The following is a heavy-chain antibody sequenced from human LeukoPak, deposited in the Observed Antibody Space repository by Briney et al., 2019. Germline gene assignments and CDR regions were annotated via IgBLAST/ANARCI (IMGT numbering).Heavy chain of an antibody. J-gene: IGHJ6*04. D-gene: IGHD3-10*01. Sequence: AAVKDSCKASGYTFTSYGTSWGRQAPGQGLEWMGWISAYNGNTNYAQKLQGRVTMTPDPSTSTAYMELRSLRSDATAVYYCARVPTYYGSGFYGMDVWGKGTTVTVSS. CDR3: ARVPTYYGSGFYGMDV. V-gene: IGHV1-18*04. CDR2: ISAYNGNT. CDR1: GYTFTSYG.